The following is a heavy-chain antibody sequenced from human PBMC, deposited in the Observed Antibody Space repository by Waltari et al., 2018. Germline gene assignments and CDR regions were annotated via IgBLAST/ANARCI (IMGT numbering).Heavy chain of an antibody. J-gene: IGHJ4*02. Sequence: QVQLQQWGAGLLKPSETLSLTCAVYGGSFSGYYWSWIRQPPGKGLEWIGEINHSGRTNYNPSLKGRVTIAVDTSKNQCSLKLSSVTAADTAVYYCARGPRLRGYSYGYHYWGQGTLVTVSS. CDR2: INHSGRT. CDR3: ARGPRLRGYSYGYHY. D-gene: IGHD5-18*01. CDR1: GGSFSGYY. V-gene: IGHV4-34*01.